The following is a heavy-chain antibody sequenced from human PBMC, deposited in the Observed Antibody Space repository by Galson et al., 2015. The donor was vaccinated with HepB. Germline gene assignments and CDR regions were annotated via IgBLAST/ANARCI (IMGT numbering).Heavy chain of an antibody. CDR2: TYYRSKWYN. CDR1: GDSVSSNSAA. Sequence: CAISGDSVSSNSAAWNWIRQSPSRGLEWLGRTYYRSKWYNDYAVSVKSRITINPDTSKNQFSLQLNSVTPEDTAVYYCAKDALVVVTATYFDYWGQGTLVTVSS. CDR3: AKDALVVVTATYFDY. V-gene: IGHV6-1*01. D-gene: IGHD2-21*02. J-gene: IGHJ4*02.